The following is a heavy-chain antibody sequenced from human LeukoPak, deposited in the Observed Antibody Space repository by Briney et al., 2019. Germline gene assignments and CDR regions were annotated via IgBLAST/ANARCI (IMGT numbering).Heavy chain of an antibody. D-gene: IGHD2-2*01. CDR2: ISGSGGST. V-gene: IGHV3-23*01. Sequence: GGSLRLSCAASGFTFSSYAMSWVRQAPGKGLEWVSAISGSGGSTYYADSVKGRFTISRDNSKNTLYLQMNSLRAGDTAVYYCAKDLPIVVVPAAYFGYWGQGTLVTVSS. CDR3: AKDLPIVVVPAAYFGY. CDR1: GFTFSSYA. J-gene: IGHJ4*02.